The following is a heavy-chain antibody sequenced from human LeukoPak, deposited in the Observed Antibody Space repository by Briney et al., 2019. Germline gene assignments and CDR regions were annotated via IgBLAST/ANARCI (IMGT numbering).Heavy chain of an antibody. CDR3: ARGLDP. J-gene: IGHJ5*02. CDR1: GYSISSGYY. CDR2: IYHSGST. Sequence: PSETLSLTCAVSGYSISSGYYWGWIRQPPGKGLEWIGSIYHSGSTYYNPSLKSRVTISVDTSKNQFSLKPSSVTAADTAVYYCARGLDPWGQGTLVTVSS. V-gene: IGHV4-38-2*01.